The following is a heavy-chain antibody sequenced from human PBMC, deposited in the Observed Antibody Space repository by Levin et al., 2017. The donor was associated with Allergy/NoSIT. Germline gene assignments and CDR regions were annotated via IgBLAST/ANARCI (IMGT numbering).Heavy chain of an antibody. Sequence: SVKVSCKASGFTFTSSAMQWVRQARGQRLEWIGWIVVGSGNTNYAQKFQERVTITRDMSTSTAYMELSSLRSEDTAVYYCAAVDSYDYVWGSYRFDYWGQGTLVTVSS. D-gene: IGHD3-16*02. CDR3: AAVDSYDYVWGSYRFDY. CDR2: IVVGSGNT. V-gene: IGHV1-58*02. J-gene: IGHJ4*02. CDR1: GFTFTSSA.